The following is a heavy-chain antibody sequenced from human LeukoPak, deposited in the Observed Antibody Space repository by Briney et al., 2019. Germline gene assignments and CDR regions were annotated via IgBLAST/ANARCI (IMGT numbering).Heavy chain of an antibody. Sequence: SQTLSLTCAISGDSVSSNSAAWKWIRQSPSRGLEWLGRTYYRSKWYTDYAVFVKSRITINPDTSKNQLSLQLNSVTPEDTGVYYSTSSGSGSSFDYWGQGTLVTVSS. CDR3: TSSGSGSSFDY. CDR2: TYYRSKWYT. J-gene: IGHJ4*02. CDR1: GDSVSSNSAA. D-gene: IGHD3-10*01. V-gene: IGHV6-1*01.